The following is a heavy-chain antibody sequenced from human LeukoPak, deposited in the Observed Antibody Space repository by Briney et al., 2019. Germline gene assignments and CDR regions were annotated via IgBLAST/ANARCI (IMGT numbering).Heavy chain of an antibody. CDR3: ARDSSDMDV. CDR2: ISSSGSTI. Sequence: PGGSLRLSCAASGFTFSSYEMNWVRQVPGKGLEWVSYISSSGSTIYYADSVKGRFAISRDNAKNSLYLQMNSLRAEDTAVYYCARDSSDMDVWGKGTTVTVSS. CDR1: GFTFSSYE. J-gene: IGHJ6*03. V-gene: IGHV3-48*03. D-gene: IGHD6-19*01.